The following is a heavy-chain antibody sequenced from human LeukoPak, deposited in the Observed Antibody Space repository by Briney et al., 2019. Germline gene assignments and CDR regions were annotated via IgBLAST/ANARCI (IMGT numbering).Heavy chain of an antibody. CDR1: GGSISSSSYY. CDR3: AREYSSSSGPFDY. D-gene: IGHD6-13*01. CDR2: IYYSGST. V-gene: IGHV4-39*07. Sequence: NPSETLSLTCTVSGGSISSSSYYWGWIRQPPGKGLEWIGSIYYSGSTNYNPSLKSRVTISVDTSKNQFSLKLSSVTAADTAVYYCAREYSSSSGPFDYWGQGTLVTVSS. J-gene: IGHJ4*02.